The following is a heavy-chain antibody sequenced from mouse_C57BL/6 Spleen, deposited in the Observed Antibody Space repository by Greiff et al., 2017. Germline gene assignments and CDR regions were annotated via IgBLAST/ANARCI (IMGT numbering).Heavy chain of an antibody. D-gene: IGHD2-4*01. CDR3: AVDYGGFAY. Sequence: VQLQQPGAELVMPGASVKLSCKASGYTFTSYWMHWVKQRPGQGLEWIGEIDPSDSYTNYTQKFKGKSTLTVDKSSSTAYMQLSSLTSEDSAVYYCAVDYGGFAYWGQGTLVTVSA. CDR1: GYTFTSYW. V-gene: IGHV1-69*01. CDR2: IDPSDSYT. J-gene: IGHJ3*01.